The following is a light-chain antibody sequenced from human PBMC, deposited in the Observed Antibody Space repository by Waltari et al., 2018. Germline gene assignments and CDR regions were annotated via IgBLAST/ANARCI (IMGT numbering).Light chain of an antibody. V-gene: IGLV2-23*01. CDR3: CSYAGSFTLV. Sequence: QAALTQPASVSGSAGQSVTISCTGTRGDIGTYHLVSWYQQHPGKAPKLIIYEDNKRPSGVSPRFSASKSGNTASLTISGLQAEDEADYHCCSYAGSFTLVFGGGTKVTIL. CDR2: EDN. CDR1: RGDIGTYHL. J-gene: IGLJ2*01.